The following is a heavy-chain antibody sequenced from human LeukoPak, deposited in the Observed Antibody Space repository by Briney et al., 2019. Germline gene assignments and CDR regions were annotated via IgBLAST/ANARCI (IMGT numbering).Heavy chain of an antibody. J-gene: IGHJ6*02. V-gene: IGHV3-30-3*01. CDR3: ARDPGYSSGWYPFGNEYYYYGMDV. CDR1: GFTFSSYA. CDR2: ISYDGSNK. Sequence: GGSLRLSCAASGFTFSSYAMHWVRQAPGKGLEWVAVISYDGSNKYYADSVKGRFTISRDNSKNTLYLQMNSLRAEDTAVYYCARDPGYSSGWYPFGNEYYYYGMDVWGQGTTVTVSS. D-gene: IGHD6-19*01.